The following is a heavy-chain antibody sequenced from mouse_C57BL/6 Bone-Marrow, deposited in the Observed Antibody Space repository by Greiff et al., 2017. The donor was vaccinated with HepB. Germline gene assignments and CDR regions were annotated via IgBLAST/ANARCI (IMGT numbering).Heavy chain of an antibody. J-gene: IGHJ4*01. V-gene: IGHV1-4*01. Sequence: VKLMESGAELARPGASVKMSCKASGYTFTSYTMHWVKQRPGQGLEWIGYINPSSGYTKYNQKFKDKATLTADKSSSTAYMQLSSLTSKDSAVYYCARRALRYYAMDYWGQGTSVTVSS. CDR2: INPSSGYT. CDR1: GYTFTSYT. CDR3: ARRALRYYAMDY. D-gene: IGHD1-1*01.